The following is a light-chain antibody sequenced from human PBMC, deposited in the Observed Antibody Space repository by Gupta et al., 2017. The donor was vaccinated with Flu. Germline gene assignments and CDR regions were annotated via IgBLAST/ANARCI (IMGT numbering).Light chain of an antibody. CDR2: LGA. Sequence: IVMTQHPTYLPVTPAESASISCRSSQSPRHSNRYNYLDCYLQKPEPSPQLLIYLGANRASGVPDRFSGSGSGTDFTLKISSVEAEDVGVYYCMQALQTLELTFGGGTKVEIK. J-gene: IGKJ4*01. CDR3: MQALQTLELT. CDR1: QSPRHSNRYNY. V-gene: IGKV2-28*01.